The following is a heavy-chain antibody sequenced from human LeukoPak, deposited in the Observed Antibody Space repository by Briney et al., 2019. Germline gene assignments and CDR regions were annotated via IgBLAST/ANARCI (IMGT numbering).Heavy chain of an antibody. CDR3: ARDSLYYGSGSYLGFDP. J-gene: IGHJ5*02. CDR2: ISGYNGNT. D-gene: IGHD3-10*01. Sequence: SSVKVSCKASGYTFTRYGISWVRQAPGQGLGWMGWISGYNGNTNYAEKRQGRVTMTTDTSTSTVYMELRSLRSDDTAVYYCARDSLYYGSGSYLGFDPWGQGTLVTVSS. CDR1: GYTFTRYG. V-gene: IGHV1-18*01.